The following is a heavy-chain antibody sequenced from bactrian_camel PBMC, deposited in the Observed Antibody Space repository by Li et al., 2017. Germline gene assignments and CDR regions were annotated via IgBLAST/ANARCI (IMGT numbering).Heavy chain of an antibody. CDR1: TWSFSRYW. J-gene: IGHJ4*01. V-gene: IGHV3S6*01. CDR3: AAGAGSWFSAY. CDR2: IYTKYGDP. D-gene: IGHD6*01. Sequence: HVQLVESGGGLVQPGGSLRLSCSVTTWSFSRYWMYWVRQAPGKAREGIAAIYTKYGDPYYADSVKGRFTCSRDNAKNTLYLQMNSLNPEDTAVYYCAAGAGSWFSAYWGQGTQVTVS.